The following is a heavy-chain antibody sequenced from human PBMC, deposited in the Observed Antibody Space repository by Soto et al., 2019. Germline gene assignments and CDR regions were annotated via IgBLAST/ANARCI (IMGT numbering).Heavy chain of an antibody. Sequence: PGGSLRLSCAASGFTFSSYAMHWVRQAPGKGLEYVSAISSNGGSTYYANSVKGRFTISRDNSKNTLYLQMGSLRAADTAVYYCARGINAAAPGTLAYWGQGTLVTVSS. CDR2: ISSNGGST. J-gene: IGHJ4*02. CDR3: ARGINAAAPGTLAY. V-gene: IGHV3-64*01. CDR1: GFTFSSYA. D-gene: IGHD6-13*01.